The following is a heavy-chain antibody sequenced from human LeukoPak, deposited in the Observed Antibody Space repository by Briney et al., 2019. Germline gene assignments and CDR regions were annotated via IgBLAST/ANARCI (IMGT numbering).Heavy chain of an antibody. CDR3: ARSITSSWYGDFQH. Sequence: SETLSLTCTVSGGSISSYYWSWIRQPPGKGLEWIGYIYYSGSTNYNPSLKSRVTISVDTSKNQFSLKLSSVTAADTAVYYCARSITSSWYGDFQHWGQGTLVTVSS. CDR1: GGSISSYY. J-gene: IGHJ1*01. V-gene: IGHV4-59*01. CDR2: IYYSGST. D-gene: IGHD6-13*01.